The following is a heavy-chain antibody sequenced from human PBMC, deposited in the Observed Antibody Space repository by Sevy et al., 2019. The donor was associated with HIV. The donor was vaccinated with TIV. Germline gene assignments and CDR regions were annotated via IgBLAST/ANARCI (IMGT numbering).Heavy chain of an antibody. D-gene: IGHD2-15*01. CDR3: ATNSRYFSGSTFYSAEGLFDP. V-gene: IGHV1-24*01. CDR2: FDPEDGET. Sequence: ASVKVPCKVSGYTLTELSMHWVRQAPGKGLEWMGGFDPEDGETVYAQKFQGRVTVTEDTSTDTAYMELSSLRSEDTAVYYCATNSRYFSGSTFYSAEGLFDPWGQGTLVTVSS. CDR1: GYTLTELS. J-gene: IGHJ5*02.